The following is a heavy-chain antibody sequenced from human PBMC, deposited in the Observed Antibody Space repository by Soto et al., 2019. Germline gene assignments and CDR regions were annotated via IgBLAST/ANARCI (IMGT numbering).Heavy chain of an antibody. D-gene: IGHD2-8*01. J-gene: IGHJ6*03. Sequence: PSETLSLTCTVSGGSISSYYWSWIRQPPGKGLEWIGYIYYSGSTNYNPSLKSRVTISVDTSKNQFSLKLGSVTAADTAVYYCARLRRMYCTNGVCYTSYYYYYMDVWGKGTTVTVSS. CDR3: ARLRRMYCTNGVCYTSYYYYYMDV. CDR2: IYYSGST. V-gene: IGHV4-59*08. CDR1: GGSISSYY.